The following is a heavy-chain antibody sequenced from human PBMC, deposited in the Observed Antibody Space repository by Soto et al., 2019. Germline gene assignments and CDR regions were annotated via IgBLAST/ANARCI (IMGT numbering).Heavy chain of an antibody. V-gene: IGHV5-51*01. J-gene: IGHJ4*02. CDR1: GYIFTTYW. Sequence: PGESLKLSCKGSGYIFTTYWIGWVRQMPGKGLEWMGIIYPGDSDTRYGPSFQGQVTISADKSSSTAYLQWSSLKASDTAMYYCARHLTTVLTPDYWGQGALVTVSS. CDR3: ARHLTTVLTPDY. D-gene: IGHD4-17*01. CDR2: IYPGDSDT.